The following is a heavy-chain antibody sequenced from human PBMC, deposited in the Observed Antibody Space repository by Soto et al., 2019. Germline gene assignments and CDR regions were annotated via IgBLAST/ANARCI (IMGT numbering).Heavy chain of an antibody. CDR2: IYHSGNT. CDR1: GASISSNDW. J-gene: IGHJ5*02. Sequence: SETLSLTCGVSGASISSNDWWSWVRQPPGKGLEWIGEIYHSGNTNYNPSLKSRVTISVDWSKNQFSLKVTSVTAADTAVYYCARLSTYYYDSSGFYPHKSIDPWGQGTLVTVSS. V-gene: IGHV4-4*02. D-gene: IGHD3-22*01. CDR3: ARLSTYYYDSSGFYPHKSIDP.